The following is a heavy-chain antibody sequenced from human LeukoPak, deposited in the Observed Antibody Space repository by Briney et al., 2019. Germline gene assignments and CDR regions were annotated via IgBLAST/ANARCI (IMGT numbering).Heavy chain of an antibody. Sequence: ASVKVSCKASGHTFTSYYMHWVRQAPGQGLEWMGIINPSGGSTSYAQKFQGRVTMTRDTSTSTVYMELSSLRSEDTAVYYCARELTDLIAAAGIPGDYWGQGTLVTVSS. V-gene: IGHV1-46*01. CDR3: ARELTDLIAAAGIPGDY. D-gene: IGHD6-13*01. CDR1: GHTFTSYY. CDR2: INPSGGST. J-gene: IGHJ4*02.